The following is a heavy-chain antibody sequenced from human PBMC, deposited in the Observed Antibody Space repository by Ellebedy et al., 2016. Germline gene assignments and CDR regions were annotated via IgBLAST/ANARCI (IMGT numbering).Heavy chain of an antibody. V-gene: IGHV3-11*01. D-gene: IGHD5-12*01. CDR2: ISSAGTST. CDR3: ARGRIVARVFDP. Sequence: GESLKISCVASGFTFDDYPMAWIRQTPERGLEWVSYISSAGTSTYYADSVRGRFTISRDNPKKTLDLQLNDLRPEDTALYYCARGRIVARVFDPWGQGTRVTVSS. CDR1: GFTFDDYP. J-gene: IGHJ5*02.